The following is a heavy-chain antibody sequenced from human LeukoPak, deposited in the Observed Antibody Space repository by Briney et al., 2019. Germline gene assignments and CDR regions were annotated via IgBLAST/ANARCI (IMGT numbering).Heavy chain of an antibody. J-gene: IGHJ6*03. CDR2: IIPIFGTA. CDR1: GGTFSSYA. D-gene: IGHD6-13*01. CDR3: ASRSGMAAAGTPYYYYYYMDV. Sequence: EASVKVSCKASGGTFSSYAISWVRQAPGQGLEWMGGIIPIFGTANYAQKFQGRVTITTDESTSTAYMELSSLRSEDTAVYYCASRSGMAAAGTPYYYYYYMDVWGKGTTVTVSS. V-gene: IGHV1-69*05.